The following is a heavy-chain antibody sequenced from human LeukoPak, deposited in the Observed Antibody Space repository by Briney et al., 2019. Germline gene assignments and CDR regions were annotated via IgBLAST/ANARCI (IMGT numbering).Heavy chain of an antibody. Sequence: HPGGSLRLSCAASGFTFSSYGMHWVRQAPGKRLEWVAFIRYDGSNKYYADSVKGRFTISRDNSKNTLYLQMNSLRAEDTAVYYCASLKPLMTTVTTGDYWGQGTLVTVSS. V-gene: IGHV3-30*02. D-gene: IGHD4-11*01. CDR3: ASLKPLMTTVTTGDY. J-gene: IGHJ4*02. CDR2: IRYDGSNK. CDR1: GFTFSSYG.